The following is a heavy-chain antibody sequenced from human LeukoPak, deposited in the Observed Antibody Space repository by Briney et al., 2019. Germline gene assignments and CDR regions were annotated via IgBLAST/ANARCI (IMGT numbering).Heavy chain of an antibody. V-gene: IGHV1-69*06. CDR3: ARGPTDIVVVPAESVDYYYYYMDV. D-gene: IGHD2-2*01. Sequence: GASVKVSCKASGYTFTGYYMHWVRQAPGQGLEWMGWIIPIFGTANYAQKLQGRVTITADKSTSTAYMELSSLRSEDTAVYYCARGPTDIVVVPAESVDYYYYYMDVWGKGTTVTVSS. J-gene: IGHJ6*03. CDR2: IIPIFGTA. CDR1: GYTFTGYY.